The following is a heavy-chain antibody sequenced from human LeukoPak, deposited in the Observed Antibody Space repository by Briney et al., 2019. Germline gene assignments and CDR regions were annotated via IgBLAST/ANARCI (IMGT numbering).Heavy chain of an antibody. CDR2: ISSSSSYI. V-gene: IGHV3-21*01. D-gene: IGHD3-3*01. CDR3: ARTKLGDYYDFWSGLPEGYFDL. CDR1: GFTFSSYS. Sequence: TGGSLRLSCAASGFTFSSYSMNWVRQAPGKGLEWVSSISSSSSYIYYADSVKGRFTISRDNAKNSLYLQMNSLRAEDTAVYYCARTKLGDYYDFWSGLPEGYFDLWGRGTLVTVSS. J-gene: IGHJ2*01.